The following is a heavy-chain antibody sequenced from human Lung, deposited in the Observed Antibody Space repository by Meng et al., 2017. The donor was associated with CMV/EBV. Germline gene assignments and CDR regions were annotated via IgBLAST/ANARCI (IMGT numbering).Heavy chain of an antibody. CDR2: IYYSGST. CDR3: ASEGIGLDP. CDR1: GGSISSGDYY. V-gene: IGHV4-30-4*08. Sequence: QLPLQEAGPGLVKPSETLSLTCTVSGGSISSGDYYWSWIRQPPGKGLEWIGYIYYSGSTYYNPSLKSRVTISVDTSKNPFSLKLSSVTAAETAVDYYASEGIGLDPWGQGTLVTVSS. D-gene: IGHD2-21*01. J-gene: IGHJ5*02.